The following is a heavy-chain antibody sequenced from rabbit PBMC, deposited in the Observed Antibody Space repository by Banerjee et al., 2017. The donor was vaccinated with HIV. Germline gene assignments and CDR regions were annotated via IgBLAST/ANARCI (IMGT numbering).Heavy chain of an antibody. CDR3: ARSYHIYGNGGAAFGM. CDR2: IDTGT. D-gene: IGHD6-1*01. V-gene: IGHV1S40*01. CDR1: GFSFSSGYD. J-gene: IGHJ4*01. Sequence: QSLEESGGDLVKPGASLTLTCTVSGFSFSSGYDMCWVRQAPGKGLEWIACIDTGTYYATWAKGRFTISKTSSTTVTLRMTSLTAADTATYFCARSYHIYGNGGAAFGMWGPGTLV.